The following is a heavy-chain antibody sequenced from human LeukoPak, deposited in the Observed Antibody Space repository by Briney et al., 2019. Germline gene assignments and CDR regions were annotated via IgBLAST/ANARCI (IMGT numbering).Heavy chain of an antibody. CDR3: ARPGEQWLVRHWYFDL. CDR1: GFTFSSHD. D-gene: IGHD6-19*01. J-gene: IGHJ2*01. V-gene: IGHV3-23*01. CDR2: IRPSGENR. Sequence: GGSLRLSCAASGFTFSSHDMSWVRQAPGRGLEWVSSIRPSGENRYYGDAVKGRFTISRDNAKNSLYLQMNSLRAEDTAVYYCARPGEQWLVRHWYFDLWGRGTLVTVSS.